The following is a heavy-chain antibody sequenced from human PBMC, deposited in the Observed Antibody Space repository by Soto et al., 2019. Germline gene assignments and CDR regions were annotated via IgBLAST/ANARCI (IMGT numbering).Heavy chain of an antibody. V-gene: IGHV4-34*01. D-gene: IGHD1-20*01. CDR2: INHSGST. CDR1: GGSFSGYY. J-gene: IGHJ4*02. Sequence: QVQLQQWGAGLLKPSETLSLTCAVYGGSFSGYYWSWIRQPPGKGLEWIGEINHSGSTNYNPSLKSRVTISVDTSKNQFSLKLSSVIAADTAVYYCAGVKWNDSDYWCQGTLVTVSS. CDR3: AGVKWNDSDY.